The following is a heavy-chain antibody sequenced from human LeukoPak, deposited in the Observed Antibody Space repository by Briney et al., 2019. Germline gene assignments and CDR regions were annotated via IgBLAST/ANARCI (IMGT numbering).Heavy chain of an antibody. J-gene: IGHJ4*02. D-gene: IGHD3-22*01. V-gene: IGHV3-33*06. Sequence: PGGSLRLSCAASGFTFSSYGMHWARQAPGKGLEWVAVIWYDGSNKYYADSVKGRFTISRDNSKNTLYLQMNSLRAEDTAVYYCAKDQYYYDSSGYSYYFDYWGQGTLVTVSS. CDR3: AKDQYYYDSSGYSYYFDY. CDR1: GFTFSSYG. CDR2: IWYDGSNK.